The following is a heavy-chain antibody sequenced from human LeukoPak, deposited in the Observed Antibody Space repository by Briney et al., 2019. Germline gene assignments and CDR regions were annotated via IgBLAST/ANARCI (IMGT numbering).Heavy chain of an antibody. CDR3: ARLEYSSSLYYYYMDV. CDR1: GGSISSGGYY. CDR2: IYHSGST. Sequence: SQTLSLTCTVSGGSISSGGYYWSWIRQPPGKGLEWIGYIYHSGSTYYNPSLKSRVTISVDRSKNQFSLKLSSVTAADTAVYYCARLEYSSSLYYYYMDVWGKGTTVTVSS. D-gene: IGHD6-6*01. J-gene: IGHJ6*03. V-gene: IGHV4-30-2*01.